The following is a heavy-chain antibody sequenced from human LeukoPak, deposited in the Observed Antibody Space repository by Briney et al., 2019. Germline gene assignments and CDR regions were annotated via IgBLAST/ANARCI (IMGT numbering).Heavy chain of an antibody. CDR1: GGSISSGGYY. CDR2: IYYSGST. V-gene: IGHV4-31*03. Sequence: PSQTLSLTCTVSGGSISSGGYYWSWIRQHPGKGLEWIGYIYYSGSTYYNPSLKSRVTISVDTSKNQFSLKLSSVTAADTAVYYCARERRSNYLDSNWFDPWGQGTLVTVSS. D-gene: IGHD4-4*01. CDR3: ARERRSNYLDSNWFDP. J-gene: IGHJ5*02.